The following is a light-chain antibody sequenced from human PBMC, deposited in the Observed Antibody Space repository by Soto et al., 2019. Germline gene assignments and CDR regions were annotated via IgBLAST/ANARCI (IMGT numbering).Light chain of an antibody. CDR2: AAS. CDR1: QNINNY. V-gene: IGKV1-39*01. CDR3: HQSYSTWT. J-gene: IGKJ1*01. Sequence: DIQITQSPSSLSASVGDRVTITCRASQNINNYLHWYQQRPGKAPKLLIYAASTLQDGVPSRFSGSGSGTDFALTISGLQTEDFATYYCHQSYSTWTFGQGTKVDIK.